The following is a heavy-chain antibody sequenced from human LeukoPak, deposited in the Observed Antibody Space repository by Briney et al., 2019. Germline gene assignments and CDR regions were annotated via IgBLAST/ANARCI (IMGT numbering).Heavy chain of an antibody. D-gene: IGHD1-26*01. Sequence: PSETLSLTCALYGGSFSGYYWSWIRLSPGKGLEWIGQINHSGYTNYKPSLKSRVTMSVDTSKNQFSLKLSSVTAADTAVYYCARGGELLSSECWFDPWGQGTLVTVSS. CDR1: GGSFSGYY. J-gene: IGHJ5*02. CDR3: ARGGELLSSECWFDP. CDR2: INHSGYT. V-gene: IGHV4-34*01.